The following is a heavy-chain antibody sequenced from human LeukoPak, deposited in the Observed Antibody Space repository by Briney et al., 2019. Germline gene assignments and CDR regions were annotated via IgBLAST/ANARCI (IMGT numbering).Heavy chain of an antibody. D-gene: IGHD1-1*01. Sequence: PSETLSLTCTVSGDSITSFYWNRVRQSPEKGLEWIGYIHHTGKNYYNPSLKSRITMSVDTSRSQFFLKLSSVTAADTAVYHCAKWHERLLAFDSWGQGVLVTVSS. CDR2: IHHTGKN. V-gene: IGHV4-59*01. J-gene: IGHJ4*02. CDR1: GDSITSFY. CDR3: AKWHERLLAFDS.